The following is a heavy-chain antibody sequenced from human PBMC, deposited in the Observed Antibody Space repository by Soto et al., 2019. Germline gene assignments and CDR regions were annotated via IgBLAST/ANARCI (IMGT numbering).Heavy chain of an antibody. V-gene: IGHV1-3*01. J-gene: IGHJ1*01. D-gene: IGHD2-21*01. CDR2: IXAXXGXX. Sequence: GASVKVSCKASGYTFTSYPIHLVRQAPGQRLEXXGXIXAXXGXXXYSQKFQGRVTITRDTSASTAHMELISLRSEDTAVYYCTRAPRGEIWGQGTLVTVSS. CDR1: GYTFTSYP. CDR3: TRAPRGEI.